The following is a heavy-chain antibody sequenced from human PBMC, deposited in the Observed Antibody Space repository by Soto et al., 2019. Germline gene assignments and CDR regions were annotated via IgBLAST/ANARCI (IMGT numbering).Heavy chain of an antibody. CDR2: LSYDGSEE. CDR3: ARHRDSGSYNYFDY. D-gene: IGHD1-26*01. CDR1: EFNFKIFA. Sequence: GGSLRLSCAASEFNFKIFAMHWVRQAPGKGLEWVAFLSYDGSEEYYADSVKGRFTISRDNSKNTLFLQMNGLRPDDTAVYYCARHRDSGSYNYFDYWGQGTLVTVSS. V-gene: IGHV3-30*04. J-gene: IGHJ4*01.